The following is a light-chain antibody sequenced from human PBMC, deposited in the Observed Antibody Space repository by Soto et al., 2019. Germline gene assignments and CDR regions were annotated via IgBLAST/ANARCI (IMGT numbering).Light chain of an antibody. J-gene: IGKJ1*01. CDR3: QQYQSYSQ. Sequence: DIQMTQSPSTLSASVGDRVTITCRASESINSWLAWYQQKPGKAPKLLIYKASNLESGAPSRFSGRGSGTEFTLTITSLQPDDFATYYCQQYQSYSQFGQGTKVEIK. CDR2: KAS. V-gene: IGKV1-5*03. CDR1: ESINSW.